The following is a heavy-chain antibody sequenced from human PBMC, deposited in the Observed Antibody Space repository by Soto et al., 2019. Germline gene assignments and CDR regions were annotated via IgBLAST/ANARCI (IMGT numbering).Heavy chain of an antibody. Sequence: QVQLVESGGGVVQPGRSLRLSCAASGFTFSSYGMHWVRQAPGKGLEWVAVISYDGSNKYYADSVKGRFTISRDNSKNTLYLQMNSLRAEDTAVYYCAKDLGHGGRGAFHIWGQGTMVTVSS. CDR3: AKDLGHGGRGAFHI. V-gene: IGHV3-30*18. CDR2: ISYDGSNK. J-gene: IGHJ3*02. D-gene: IGHD7-27*01. CDR1: GFTFSSYG.